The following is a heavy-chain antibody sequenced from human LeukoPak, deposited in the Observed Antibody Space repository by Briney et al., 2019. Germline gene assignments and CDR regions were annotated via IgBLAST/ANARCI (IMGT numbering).Heavy chain of an antibody. CDR2: MNPNSGNT. Sequence: ASVKVSCKASGYTFTSYDINWVRQATGQGLEWMGWMNPNSGNTGYAQKLQGRVTMTRNTSISTAYMELSSLRSEDTAVYYCARGRRRSSGWYEKCYGMDVWGQGTTVTVSS. V-gene: IGHV1-8*01. J-gene: IGHJ6*02. D-gene: IGHD6-19*01. CDR1: GYTFTSYD. CDR3: ARGRRRSSGWYEKCYGMDV.